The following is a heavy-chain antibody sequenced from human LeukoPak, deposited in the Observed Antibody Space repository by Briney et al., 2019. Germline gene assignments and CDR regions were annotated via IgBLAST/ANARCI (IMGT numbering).Heavy chain of an antibody. CDR2: INHSGST. J-gene: IGHJ4*02. Sequence: SETLSLTCAVYGGSFSGYYWSWIRQPPGKGLEWIGEINHSGSTNYNPSLKSRVTISVDTSKNQFSLKLSSGTAADTAVYYCARAGIAARPGNYWGQGTLVTVSS. CDR1: GGSFSGYY. V-gene: IGHV4-34*01. CDR3: ARAGIAARPGNY. D-gene: IGHD6-6*01.